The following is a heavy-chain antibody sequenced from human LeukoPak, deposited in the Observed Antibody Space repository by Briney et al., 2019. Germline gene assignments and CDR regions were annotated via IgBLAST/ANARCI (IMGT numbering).Heavy chain of an antibody. V-gene: IGHV3-9*01. J-gene: IGHJ6*03. CDR3: ASSRGGYCSSTTCRYYYYYYMDV. Sequence: GGSLRLSCEVSGVIFEQYGMHWVRQAPGKGLEWVAGISWNGVTINYGDSVKGRFTISRDKSKNTLYLQMNSLRAEDTAVYYCASSRGGYCSSTTCRYYYYYYMDVWGKGTTVTVSS. CDR1: GVIFEQYG. D-gene: IGHD2-2*01. CDR2: ISWNGVTI.